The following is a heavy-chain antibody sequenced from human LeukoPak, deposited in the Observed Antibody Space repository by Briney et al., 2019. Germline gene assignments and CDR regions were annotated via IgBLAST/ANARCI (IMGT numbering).Heavy chain of an antibody. CDR1: GGSISSGGYY. V-gene: IGHV4-31*03. J-gene: IGHJ4*02. CDR3: ARAVYYGDCLHFGY. Sequence: PSETLSLTCTVSGGSISSGGYYWSWIRQHPGKGLEWIGYIYYSGSTYYNPSLKSRVTISVDTSKNQFSLKLSSVTAADTAVYYCARAVYYGDCLHFGYWGQGTLVTVSS. D-gene: IGHD4-17*01. CDR2: IYYSGST.